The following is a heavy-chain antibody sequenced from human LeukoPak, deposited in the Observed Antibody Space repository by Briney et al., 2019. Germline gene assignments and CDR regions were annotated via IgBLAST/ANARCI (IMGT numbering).Heavy chain of an antibody. CDR1: GFTFTTFW. J-gene: IGHJ5*02. Sequence: GGSLRLSCAASGFTFTTFWMNWVRQVPGKGLVWVSLINPDGSTTTYADSVKGRFTIPRDNAKNTVYLQMNSLRGEDTAVYYCARDLRGSPDRWGQGTLVTVSS. CDR2: INPDGSTT. V-gene: IGHV3-74*01. CDR3: ARDLRGSPDR. D-gene: IGHD3-16*01.